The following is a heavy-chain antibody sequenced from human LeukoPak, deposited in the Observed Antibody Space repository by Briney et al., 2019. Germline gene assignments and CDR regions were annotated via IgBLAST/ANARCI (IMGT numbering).Heavy chain of an antibody. V-gene: IGHV3-30-3*01. Sequence: GGSLRLSCAASGFTFSSYAMHWVRQAPGKGLEWVAVISYDGSNKYYADSVKGRFTISRDNSKNTLYLQLNSLRVEDTAVYYCAKGLEVGGAKGADYWGQGTLVTVSS. J-gene: IGHJ4*02. CDR3: AKGLEVGGAKGADY. D-gene: IGHD1-26*01. CDR2: ISYDGSNK. CDR1: GFTFSSYA.